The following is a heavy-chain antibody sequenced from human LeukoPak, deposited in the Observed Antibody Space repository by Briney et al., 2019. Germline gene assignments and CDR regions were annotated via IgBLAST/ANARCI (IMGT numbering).Heavy chain of an antibody. CDR1: GFTFSTYG. D-gene: IGHD6-19*01. CDR2: IRSDGSNK. J-gene: IGHJ4*02. V-gene: IGHV3-30*02. Sequence: GGSLRLSCAASGFTFSTYGMHWVRQAPGKGLEWVAFIRSDGSNKYYADSVKGRFTISRDNSKLYLQMNSLRAEDTAVYYCAKKGYSNGWRDSYYFDCWGQGTLVTVSS. CDR3: AKKGYSNGWRDSYYFDC.